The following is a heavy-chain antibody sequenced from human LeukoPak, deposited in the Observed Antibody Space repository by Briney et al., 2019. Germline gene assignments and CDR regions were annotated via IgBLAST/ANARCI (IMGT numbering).Heavy chain of an antibody. CDR2: IYYSGST. Sequence: SETLSLTCTVSGGSISSYYWSWIRQPPGKGLEWIGYIYYSGSTNYNPSLKSRVTISVDTSKNQFSLKLSSVTAADTAVCYCARGLIPGYYFDYWGQGTLVTVSS. CDR1: GGSISSYY. V-gene: IGHV4-59*01. J-gene: IGHJ4*02. D-gene: IGHD1-14*01. CDR3: ARGLIPGYYFDY.